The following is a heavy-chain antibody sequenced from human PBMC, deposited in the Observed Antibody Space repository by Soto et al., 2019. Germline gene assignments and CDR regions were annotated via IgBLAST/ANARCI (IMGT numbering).Heavy chain of an antibody. CDR3: APWGRWEVLNKYYFDY. D-gene: IGHD1-26*01. V-gene: IGHV3-23*01. Sequence: GGSLRLSCAASGFTFSTYAMAWVRQAPGKGLEWVSTTGGSGATTYYADSVKGRFTISRDNSNNTLYLQMNSLRAEDTAVYYCAPWGRWEVLNKYYFDYWGQGTLVTVSS. J-gene: IGHJ4*02. CDR1: GFTFSTYA. CDR2: TGGSGATT.